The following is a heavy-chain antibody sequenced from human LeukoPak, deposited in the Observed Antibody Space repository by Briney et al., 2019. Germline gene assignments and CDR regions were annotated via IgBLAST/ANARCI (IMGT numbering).Heavy chain of an antibody. J-gene: IGHJ4*02. CDR3: ARRVSYGSGSYGFDY. V-gene: IGHV5-51*01. CDR1: GYSFTSYW. CDR2: IYPDDSDT. Sequence: GESLKISCKGSGYSFTSYWIAWVRQMPGKGLEWMGIIYPDDSDTRYSPSFQGQVTISADKSISTAYLQWSSLKASDTAMYYCARRVSYGSGSYGFDYWGQGTLVTVSS. D-gene: IGHD3-10*01.